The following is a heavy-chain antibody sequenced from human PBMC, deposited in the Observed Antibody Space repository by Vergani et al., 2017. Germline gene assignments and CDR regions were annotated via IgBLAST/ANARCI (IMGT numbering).Heavy chain of an antibody. V-gene: IGHV1-18*01. Sequence: QVQLVQSGPEVKKPGSSVKVSCKASGGTFSSYAISWVRQAPGQGLEWMGWISAYNGNTNYAQKLQGRVTMTTDTSTSTAYMELRSLRAEDTAVYYCAVGDCSGGSCYATVTDAFDIWGQGTMVTVSS. D-gene: IGHD2-15*01. CDR3: AVGDCSGGSCYATVTDAFDI. J-gene: IGHJ3*02. CDR2: ISAYNGNT. CDR1: GGTFSSYA.